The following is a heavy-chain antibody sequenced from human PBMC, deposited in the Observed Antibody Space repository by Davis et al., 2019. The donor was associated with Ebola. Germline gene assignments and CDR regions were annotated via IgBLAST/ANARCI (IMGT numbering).Heavy chain of an antibody. V-gene: IGHV3-49*04. CDR3: TRDDLITMVRGPPMDV. D-gene: IGHD3-10*01. J-gene: IGHJ6*03. CDR2: IRSKAYGGTT. CDR1: GFTFDDYT. Sequence: GESLKISCAASGFTFDDYTMHWVRQAPGKGLEWVGFIRSKAYGGTTEYAASVKGRFTISRDDSKSIAYLQMNSLKTEDTAVYYCTRDDLITMVRGPPMDVWGKGTTVTVSS.